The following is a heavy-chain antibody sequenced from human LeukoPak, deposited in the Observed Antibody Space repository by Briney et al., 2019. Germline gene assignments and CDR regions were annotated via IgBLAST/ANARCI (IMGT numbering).Heavy chain of an antibody. Sequence: GGSLRLSCAASGFTFSTYDMHGVRQAPGKGLEWVAVISDGGTNKYYADSVKGRFTISRDNSKNTLYLEVDSLRAEDTAVYYCAKTPTGYSYGLMDYWGQGTLVTVSS. J-gene: IGHJ4*02. V-gene: IGHV3-30*18. D-gene: IGHD5-18*01. CDR1: GFTFSTYD. CDR2: ISDGGTNK. CDR3: AKTPTGYSYGLMDY.